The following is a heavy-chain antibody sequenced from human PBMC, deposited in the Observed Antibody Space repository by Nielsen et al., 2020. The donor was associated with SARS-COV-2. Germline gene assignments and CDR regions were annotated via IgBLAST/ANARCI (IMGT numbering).Heavy chain of an antibody. CDR3: ATTFAIFGEVRMDV. J-gene: IGHJ6*02. CDR2: INPNSGGT. V-gene: IGHV1-2*02. CDR1: GYTFTGYY. Sequence: ASVKVSCKASGYTFTGYYMHWVRQAPGQGLEWMGWINPNSGGTNYAQKFQGRVTMTRDTSISTAYMELSRLRSEDTAVYYCATTFAIFGEVRMDVWGQGTAVTVSS. D-gene: IGHD3-3*01.